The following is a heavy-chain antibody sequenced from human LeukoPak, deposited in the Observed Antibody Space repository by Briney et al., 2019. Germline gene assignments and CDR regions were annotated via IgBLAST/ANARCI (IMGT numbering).Heavy chain of an antibody. CDR3: VRPQFYGSGSPIDY. D-gene: IGHD3-10*01. J-gene: IGHJ4*02. V-gene: IGHV3-11*01. CDR1: GFIFSDYY. CDR2: ISASGGSV. Sequence: PGGSLRLSCAASGFIFSDYYMGWIRQPPGRGLEWVSYISASGGSVYYADSVKGRITVSRDNAQNSLSLQMRSLRAEDTAVYYCVRPQFYGSGSPIDYWGQGALVTVSS.